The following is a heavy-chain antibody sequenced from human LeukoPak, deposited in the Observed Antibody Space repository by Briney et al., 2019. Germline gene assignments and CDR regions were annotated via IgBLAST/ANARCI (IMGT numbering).Heavy chain of an antibody. CDR3: ARVRKTYGGNSGWFDP. CDR2: INHSGST. D-gene: IGHD4-23*01. J-gene: IGHJ5*02. Sequence: PSETLSLTCAVYGGSFSGYYWSWIRQPPGKGLEWIGEINHSGSTNYNPSLKSRVTISVDTSKNQFSLKLSSVTAADTAVYYCARVRKTYGGNSGWFDPWGQGTLVTVSS. CDR1: GGSFSGYY. V-gene: IGHV4-34*01.